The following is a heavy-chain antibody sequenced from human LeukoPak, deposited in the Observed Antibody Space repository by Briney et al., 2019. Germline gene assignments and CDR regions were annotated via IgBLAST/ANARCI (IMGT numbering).Heavy chain of an antibody. CDR1: GYTFTSYY. D-gene: IGHD2-15*01. Sequence: ASVKVSCKASGYTFTSYYMHWGRQAPGQGLEWMGIMNPSGGSTNYAQKFQGRVSMTRDTSTSTVYMELSSLRSEDTAVYYCASNVVLGYFQNWGQGTLVTVSS. CDR2: MNPSGGST. CDR3: ASNVVLGYFQN. J-gene: IGHJ1*01. V-gene: IGHV1-46*01.